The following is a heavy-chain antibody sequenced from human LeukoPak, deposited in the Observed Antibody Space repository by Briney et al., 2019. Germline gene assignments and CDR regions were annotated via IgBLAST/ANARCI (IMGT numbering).Heavy chain of an antibody. CDR1: GFTFSSYA. D-gene: IGHD3-22*01. V-gene: IGHV4-59*08. CDR2: IYYSGST. J-gene: IGHJ5*02. Sequence: GSLRLSCAASGFTFSSYAMSWIRQPPGKGLEWIGYIYYSGSTNYNPSLKSRVTISVDTSKNQFSLKLSSVTAADTAVYYCARHGDYYDSSGYYYEGQWFDPWGQGTLVTVSS. CDR3: ARHGDYYDSSGYYYEGQWFDP.